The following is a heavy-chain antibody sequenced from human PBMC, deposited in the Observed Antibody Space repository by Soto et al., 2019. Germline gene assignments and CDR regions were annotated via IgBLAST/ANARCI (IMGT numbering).Heavy chain of an antibody. V-gene: IGHV5-51*01. CDR3: ARHYYGDSDYYYYYGMDV. CDR1: GYSFTSYW. J-gene: IGHJ6*02. CDR2: IYPGDSDT. D-gene: IGHD4-17*01. Sequence: PGESLKISCKGSGYSFTSYWIGWVRQMPGKGLEWMGIIYPGDSDTRYSPSFQGQVTISADKSISTAYLQWSSLKASDTATYYCARHYYGDSDYYYYYGMDVWGQGTTVTVSS.